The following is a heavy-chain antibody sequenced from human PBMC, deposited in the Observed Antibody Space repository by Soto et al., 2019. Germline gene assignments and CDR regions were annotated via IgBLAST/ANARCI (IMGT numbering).Heavy chain of an antibody. CDR3: ARLLEGTTQSTEDYGMDV. Sequence: GESLKISCKGSGYSFTSYWISWVRQMPGKGLEWMGRIDPSDSYTNYSPSFQGHVTISADKSISTAYLQWSSLKASDTAMYYCARLLEGTTQSTEDYGMDVWGQGTTVTVSS. V-gene: IGHV5-10-1*01. J-gene: IGHJ6*02. CDR2: IDPSDSYT. D-gene: IGHD1-7*01. CDR1: GYSFTSYW.